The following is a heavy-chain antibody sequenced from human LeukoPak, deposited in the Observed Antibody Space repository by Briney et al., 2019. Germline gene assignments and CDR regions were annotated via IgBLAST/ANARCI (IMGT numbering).Heavy chain of an antibody. J-gene: IGHJ4*02. Sequence: AGGSLRLSCAASGFTFSTYWMAWVRQAPGKGLEWVANIKEDESAKHQADSVKGRFTISRDNAQNLVYLQMSSLRGEDTAVYYCARDVGGSLDYWGQGTLVTVSS. D-gene: IGHD1-26*01. CDR3: ARDVGGSLDY. V-gene: IGHV3-7*01. CDR1: GFTFSTYW. CDR2: IKEDESAK.